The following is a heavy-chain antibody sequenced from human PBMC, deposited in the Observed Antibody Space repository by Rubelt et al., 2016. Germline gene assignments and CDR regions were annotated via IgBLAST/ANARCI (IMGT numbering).Heavy chain of an antibody. Sequence: GLEWVANIKQDGSEKYYVDSVKGRFTISRDNAKNSLYLQMNSLRAEDTAVYYCARGRYCSSTSCYDFDYWGQGTLVTVSS. V-gene: IGHV3-7*01. CDR3: ARGRYCSSTSCYDFDY. J-gene: IGHJ4*02. D-gene: IGHD2-2*01. CDR2: IKQDGSEK.